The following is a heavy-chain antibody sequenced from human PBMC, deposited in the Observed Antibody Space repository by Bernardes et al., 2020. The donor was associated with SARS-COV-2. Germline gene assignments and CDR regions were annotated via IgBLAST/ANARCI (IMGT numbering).Heavy chain of an antibody. Sequence: SEILSPTRTAPGGFISCSRYYWGRTRQPPGKGLEWIGSIYYSGSTYYNPSHKSRVTISVDTTKNQFSLKPTSVTAADTAVYYCARQHLGGVTIFGVVTTDQYLDHGSKGTLVTVSS. J-gene: IGHJ4*02. CDR1: GGFISCSRYY. CDR3: ARQHLGGVTIFGVVTTDQYLDH. CDR2: IYYSGST. V-gene: IGHV4-39*01. D-gene: IGHD3-3*01.